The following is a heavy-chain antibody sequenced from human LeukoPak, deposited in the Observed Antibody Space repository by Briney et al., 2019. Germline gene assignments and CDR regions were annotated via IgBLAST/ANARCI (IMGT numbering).Heavy chain of an antibody. V-gene: IGHV4-59*08. D-gene: IGHD3-16*01. Sequence: PSETLSLTCTVSGGSISSYYWSWIRQPPGKGLEWIGYMYYSGSTNYNPSLKSRVTISVDTSKNQFSLKLSSVTAADTAVYYCARHGGPRDWFDRWGQGTLVTVSS. J-gene: IGHJ5*02. CDR1: GGSISSYY. CDR3: ARHGGPRDWFDR. CDR2: MYYSGST.